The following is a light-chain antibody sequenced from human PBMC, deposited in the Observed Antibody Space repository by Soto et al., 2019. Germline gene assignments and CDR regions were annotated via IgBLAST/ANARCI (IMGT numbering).Light chain of an antibody. CDR2: DVR. Sequence: QSVLTQPASVSGAPGQSITISCTGNSSDVGGYNYVSWLQHHPGKAPKLMIYDVRNRPSGISNRFSGSKSGNTASLTISGVQAEDEADYYCNSYTSSSTYVFGTGTKVTVL. J-gene: IGLJ1*01. CDR3: NSYTSSSTYV. V-gene: IGLV2-14*03. CDR1: SSDVGGYNY.